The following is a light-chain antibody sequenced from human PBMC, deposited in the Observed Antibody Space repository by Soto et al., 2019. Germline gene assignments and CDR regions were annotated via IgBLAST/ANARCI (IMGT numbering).Light chain of an antibody. Sequence: EIVLTQXPGTLSLSPGERATLSCRASQSVSSNFLAWYQQKPGQAPRLLIYGSSSRATGIPDRFSGSGSGTDFTLTISRLEPEDFAVYYCQQYGSSPQTFGQGTKVEIK. CDR2: GSS. CDR1: QSVSSNF. J-gene: IGKJ1*01. CDR3: QQYGSSPQT. V-gene: IGKV3-20*01.